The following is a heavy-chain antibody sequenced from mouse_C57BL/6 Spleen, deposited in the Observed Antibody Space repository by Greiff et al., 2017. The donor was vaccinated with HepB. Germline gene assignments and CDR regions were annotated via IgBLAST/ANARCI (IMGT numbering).Heavy chain of an antibody. CDR1: GYSFTGYF. D-gene: IGHD2-4*01. V-gene: IGHV1-20*01. CDR3: ARSRYDYDGYFDV. Sequence: VQLKESGPELVKPGDSVKISCKASGYSFTGYFMNWVMQSHGKSLEWIGRINPYNGDTFYNQKFKGKATLTVDKSSSTAHMELRSLTSEDSAVYYCARSRYDYDGYFDVWGTGTTVTVSS. CDR2: INPYNGDT. J-gene: IGHJ1*03.